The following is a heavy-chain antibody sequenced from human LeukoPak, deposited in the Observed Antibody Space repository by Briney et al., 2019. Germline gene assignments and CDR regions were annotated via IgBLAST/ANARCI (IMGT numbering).Heavy chain of an antibody. CDR2: IYYSGST. J-gene: IGHJ6*04. CDR1: GGSISSGGYY. V-gene: IGHV4-31*03. CDR3: AREGGATVTYYYYYGMDV. Sequence: PSQTLSLTCTVSGGSISSGGYYWSWIRQHPGKGLEWIRYIYYSGSTYYNPSLKSRVTISVDTSKNQFSLKLSSVTAADTAVYYCAREGGATVTYYYYYGMDVWGKGTTVTVSS. D-gene: IGHD4-17*01.